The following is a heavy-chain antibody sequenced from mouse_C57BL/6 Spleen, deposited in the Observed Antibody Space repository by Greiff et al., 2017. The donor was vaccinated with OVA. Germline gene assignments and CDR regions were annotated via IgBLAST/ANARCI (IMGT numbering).Heavy chain of an antibody. J-gene: IGHJ4*01. D-gene: IGHD1-1*01. CDR3: ARGGRITTVVATDAMDY. CDR1: GYTFTGYW. Sequence: QVQLKQSGAELMKPGASVKLSCKATGYTFTGYWIEWVKQRPGHGLEWIGEILPGSGSTNYNEKFKGKATFTADTSSNTAYMQLSSLTTEDSAIYYCARGGRITTVVATDAMDYWGQGTSVTVSS. V-gene: IGHV1-9*01. CDR2: ILPGSGST.